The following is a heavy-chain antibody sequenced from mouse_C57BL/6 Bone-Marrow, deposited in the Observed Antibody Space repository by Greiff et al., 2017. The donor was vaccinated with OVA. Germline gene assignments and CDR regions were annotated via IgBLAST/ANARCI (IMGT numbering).Heavy chain of an antibody. Sequence: DVHLVEPGGGLVKPGGSLKLSCAASGFTFSSYAMSWVRQTPEQRLEWVATISDGGSYTYYPDNVKGRFTISRDNAKNNLYLQMSHLKSEDAARYYDAREGYRGFAYWGQGTMVTVSA. CDR1: GFTFSSYA. V-gene: IGHV5-4*01. D-gene: IGHD2-12*01. CDR2: ISDGGSYT. J-gene: IGHJ3*01. CDR3: AREGYRGFAY.